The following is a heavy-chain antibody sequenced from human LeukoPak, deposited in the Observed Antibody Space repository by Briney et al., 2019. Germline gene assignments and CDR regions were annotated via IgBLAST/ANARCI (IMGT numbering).Heavy chain of an antibody. J-gene: IGHJ6*03. CDR3: ARVVVPYYYYMDV. D-gene: IGHD2-15*01. V-gene: IGHV4-59*02. CDR1: GGSVSNYY. CDR2: IYYTET. Sequence: SETLSLTCTVSGGSVSNYYWSWIRQSPGKGLEWIGYIYYTETSYNPSLKSRVTISADTSKNQFSLKLYSVTAADTAVYYCARVVVPYYYYMDVWGKGTTVTISS.